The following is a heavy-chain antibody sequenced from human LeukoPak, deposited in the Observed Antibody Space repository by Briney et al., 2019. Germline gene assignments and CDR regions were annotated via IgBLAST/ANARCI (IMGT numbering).Heavy chain of an antibody. Sequence: GRSLRLSCAASGFTFSSYGMHWVRQAPGKGLEWVAVISYDGSNKYYADSVKGRFTISRDNSKNTLHLQMNSLRVEDTAVYYCTKDTSSSWPPYYFNFWGQGTLVTVSS. V-gene: IGHV3-30*18. D-gene: IGHD6-13*01. CDR2: ISYDGSNK. CDR3: TKDTSSSWPPYYFNF. CDR1: GFTFSSYG. J-gene: IGHJ4*02.